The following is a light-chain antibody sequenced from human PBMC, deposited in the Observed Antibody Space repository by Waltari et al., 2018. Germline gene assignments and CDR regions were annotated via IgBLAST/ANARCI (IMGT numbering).Light chain of an antibody. CDR3: QQSFITPFI. V-gene: IGKV1-39*01. CDR2: AAS. CDR1: QAISNF. J-gene: IGKJ3*01. Sequence: DIQMTQSPSSLPASVGDRVTITCRSRQAISNFLNWYQQNPGKAPKLLIYAASNLQSGVPSRFSGGGSGTDFTLTITSLQPDDFATYYCQQSFITPFIFGPGTKVDF.